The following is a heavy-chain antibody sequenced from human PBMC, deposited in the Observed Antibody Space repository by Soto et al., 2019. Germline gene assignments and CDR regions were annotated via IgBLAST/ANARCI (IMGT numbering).Heavy chain of an antibody. J-gene: IGHJ6*02. D-gene: IGHD4-17*01. CDR3: AKDLQSYGDYDYYCYGMVV. CDR1: GFTFSTYG. Sequence: QVQLVESGGGEVQPGRSLTISCAASGFTFSTYGMHWVRQTPGKGLEWVAVISYDGTNKFYSDSVKGRFTISRDNFKNTLTLQMNSLRADDTAVYSCAKDLQSYGDYDYYCYGMVVGGLGTRVTVSS. V-gene: IGHV3-30*18. CDR2: ISYDGTNK.